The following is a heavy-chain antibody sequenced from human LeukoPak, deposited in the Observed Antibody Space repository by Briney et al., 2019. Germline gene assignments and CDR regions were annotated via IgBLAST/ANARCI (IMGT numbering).Heavy chain of an antibody. Sequence: GGSLRLSCATSGFIFSSDSMIWVRQAPGKGLEWVSSISSTGAYIYYADSLKGRFTISRDNAKNSLYLQMNSLRAEDTAVYYCARDGIVVVPAAIGNYYYYYMDVWGKGTTVTVSS. CDR2: ISSTGAYI. D-gene: IGHD2-2*02. V-gene: IGHV3-21*01. J-gene: IGHJ6*03. CDR1: GFIFSSDS. CDR3: ARDGIVVVPAAIGNYYYYYMDV.